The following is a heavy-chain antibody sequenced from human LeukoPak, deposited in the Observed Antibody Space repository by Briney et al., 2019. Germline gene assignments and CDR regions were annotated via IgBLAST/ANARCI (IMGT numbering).Heavy chain of an antibody. Sequence: ASVKVSCKASGYTFTTYAMHWVRQAPGQGLEWMGWINAGNGNTNYAQKLQGRVTMTTDTSTSTAYMELRSLRSDDTAVYYCARVSVGLLLHPEVDYWGQGTLVTVSS. D-gene: IGHD3-22*01. CDR1: GYTFTTYA. J-gene: IGHJ4*02. CDR3: ARVSVGLLLHPEVDY. CDR2: INAGNGNT. V-gene: IGHV1-3*01.